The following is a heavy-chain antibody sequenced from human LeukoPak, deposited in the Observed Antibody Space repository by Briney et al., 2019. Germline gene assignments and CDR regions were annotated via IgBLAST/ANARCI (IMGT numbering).Heavy chain of an antibody. CDR1: GFTFSSYA. CDR3: VRDRDLGVVTATFDP. V-gene: IGHV3-30-3*01. D-gene: IGHD2-21*02. Sequence: PGGSLRLSCAASGFTFSSYAMHWVRQAPGKGLEWVAVISYDGSNKYYADSVKGRFTISRDNSKNTLYLQMNSLRAEDTAVYYCVRDRDLGVVTATFDPWGQGTLVTVSS. CDR2: ISYDGSNK. J-gene: IGHJ5*02.